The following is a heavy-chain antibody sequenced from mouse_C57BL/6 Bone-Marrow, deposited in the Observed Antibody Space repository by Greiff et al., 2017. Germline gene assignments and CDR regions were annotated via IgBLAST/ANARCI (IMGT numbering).Heavy chain of an antibody. V-gene: IGHV1-69*01. J-gene: IGHJ2*01. D-gene: IGHD1-2*01. CDR2: IDPSDSYT. CDR1: GYTFTSYW. Sequence: QVQLQQPGAELVMPGASVKLSCKASGYTFTSYWMHWVKQRPGQGLEWIGEIDPSDSYTNYNQKFKGKSTLTVDKSSSTAYMQLSRLTSEDSADYYCARLGERPYYFDYWGQGTTLTVSS. CDR3: ARLGERPYYFDY.